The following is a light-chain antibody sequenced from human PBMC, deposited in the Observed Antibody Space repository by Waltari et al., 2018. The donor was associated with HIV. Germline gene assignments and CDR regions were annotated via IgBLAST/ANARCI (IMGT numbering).Light chain of an antibody. Sequence: QSALTQPASVSGSPGQSITISCTRTSSDVATYKLVSWYQQHPGKAPKLMFYEVSKRPSGVADRFSGSKSGDTASLTISGLQAEDEADYYCCSYVSNVIFGGGTKLTVL. CDR2: EVS. J-gene: IGLJ2*01. CDR1: SSDVATYKL. CDR3: CSYVSNVI. V-gene: IGLV2-23*02.